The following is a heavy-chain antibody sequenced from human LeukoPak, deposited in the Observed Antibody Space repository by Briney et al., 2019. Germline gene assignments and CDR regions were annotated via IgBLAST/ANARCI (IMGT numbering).Heavy chain of an antibody. CDR2: ISGSGGST. CDR1: GFTFSSYA. Sequence: PGGSLRLSCAASGFTFSSYAMSWIRQAPGKGLEWVSAISGSGGSTYYADSVKGRFTISRDNSKNTLYLQMNSLRAEDTAVYYCAKVSYYDILTGPTDYWGQGTPVTVSS. D-gene: IGHD3-9*01. CDR3: AKVSYYDILTGPTDY. J-gene: IGHJ4*02. V-gene: IGHV3-23*01.